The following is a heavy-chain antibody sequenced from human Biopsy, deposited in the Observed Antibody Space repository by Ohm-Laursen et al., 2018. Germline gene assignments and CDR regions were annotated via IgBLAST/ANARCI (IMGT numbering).Heavy chain of an antibody. D-gene: IGHD6-19*01. CDR3: ARGRRTSGWPYFDN. Sequence: GTLSLTCTVSGDSVGSGSFYWTWIRQPPGQGLEYIGYIYDRGSTANYNPSLESRVTMSVDMPKNQFSLKLSSVTAADTAVYYCARGRRTSGWPYFDNWGQGALVIVSP. J-gene: IGHJ4*02. CDR2: IYDRGSTA. CDR1: GDSVGSGSFY. V-gene: IGHV4-61*01.